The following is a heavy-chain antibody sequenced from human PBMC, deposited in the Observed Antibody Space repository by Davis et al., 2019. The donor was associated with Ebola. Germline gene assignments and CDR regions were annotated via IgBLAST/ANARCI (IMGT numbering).Heavy chain of an antibody. Sequence: SETLSLTCAVYGGSFSGFYWTWIRQSPGKGLQWIGEINHSGSTNYNPSLKSRVTISLDRSKNQFSLKLTSVTAADTAVYYCARGRPRYSSSWYGPYYYGMDVWGQGTTVTVSS. CDR2: INHSGST. J-gene: IGHJ6*02. CDR1: GGSFSGFY. D-gene: IGHD6-13*01. V-gene: IGHV4-34*01. CDR3: ARGRPRYSSSWYGPYYYGMDV.